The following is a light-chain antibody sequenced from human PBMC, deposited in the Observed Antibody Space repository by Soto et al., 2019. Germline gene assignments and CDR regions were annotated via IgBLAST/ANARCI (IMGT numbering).Light chain of an antibody. CDR1: SSNIGGNY. CDR3: AAWDDSLSGWV. V-gene: IGLV1-47*01. CDR2: RNY. J-gene: IGLJ3*02. Sequence: QSVLTQPPSASGTPGQRVTISCSGSSSNIGGNYAYWYQQLPGTAPKLLIYRNYQRPSGVPDRFSGSKSGTSASLAISGLRSEDEADYYCAAWDDSLSGWVFGGGTKVTVL.